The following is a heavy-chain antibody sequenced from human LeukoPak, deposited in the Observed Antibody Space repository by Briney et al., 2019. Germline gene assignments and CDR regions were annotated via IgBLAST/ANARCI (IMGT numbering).Heavy chain of an antibody. CDR1: GYTFTGYY. Sequence: ASVKVSCKASGYTFTGYYMHWVRQAPGQGREWMGWINPNSGGTNYAQKLQGRVTMTRDTSISTAYMELSRLRSDDTAVYYCARDRIAAAGTRWFDPWGQGTLVTVSS. CDR2: INPNSGGT. V-gene: IGHV1-2*02. J-gene: IGHJ5*02. CDR3: ARDRIAAAGTRWFDP. D-gene: IGHD6-13*01.